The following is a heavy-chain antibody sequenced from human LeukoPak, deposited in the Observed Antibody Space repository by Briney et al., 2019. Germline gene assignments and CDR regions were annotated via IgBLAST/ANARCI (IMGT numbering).Heavy chain of an antibody. CDR3: ARDGIARNSWSFDY. Sequence: ASVKVSCKASGYTFTGYYIHWVRQAPGQGLEWMGWINPNSGGTNYARKFQGRVTMTRASSISTAYMELSSLTSDDTAVYYCARDGIARNSWSFDYWGQGTLVTVSS. J-gene: IGHJ4*02. CDR2: INPNSGGT. CDR1: GYTFTGYY. D-gene: IGHD6-13*01. V-gene: IGHV1-2*02.